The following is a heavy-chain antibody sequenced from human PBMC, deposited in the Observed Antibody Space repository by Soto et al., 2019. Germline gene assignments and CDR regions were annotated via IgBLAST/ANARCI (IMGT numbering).Heavy chain of an antibody. D-gene: IGHD3-10*01. V-gene: IGHV1-69*13. CDR1: GYTFTSYG. CDR3: AIDTYLLLWFGATFSYYGMDV. CDR2: IIPIFGTA. Sequence: GASVKVSCKASGYTFTSYGISWVRQAPGQGLEWMGGIIPIFGTANYAQKFQGRVTITADESTSTAYMELSSLRSEDTAVYYCAIDTYLLLWFGATFSYYGMDVWGQGTTVTVSS. J-gene: IGHJ6*02.